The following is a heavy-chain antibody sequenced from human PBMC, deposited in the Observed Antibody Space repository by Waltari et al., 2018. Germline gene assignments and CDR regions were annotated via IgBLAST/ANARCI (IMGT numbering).Heavy chain of an antibody. Sequence: QLRLHESGPRRVKPSETVSLSCSVSGGPSSINPYYWVWIRQPPGKGMEWLGSIYYSGSNYYNQSLTSRVTIAVDTAKHQVSMKLASVSAADTAVYYCARDVDMSFYYYLDVWGKGTTVTISS. CDR1: GGPSSINPYY. CDR3: ARDVDMSFYYYLDV. D-gene: IGHD2-21*01. CDR2: IYYSGSN. V-gene: IGHV4-39*07. J-gene: IGHJ6*03.